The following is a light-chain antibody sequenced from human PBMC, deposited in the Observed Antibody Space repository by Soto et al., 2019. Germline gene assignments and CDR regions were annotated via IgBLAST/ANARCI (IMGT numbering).Light chain of an antibody. Sequence: EIVLTQSPGTLSLSPGERATLSCRASQSVSSSYLAWYQQKPGQAPRLLMSAASSRATGIPDRFSGSGSGTDFTLTISRLEAEDIAVYYCQQSYSSPITFGQGTRLEIK. CDR1: QSVSSSY. J-gene: IGKJ5*01. CDR3: QQSYSSPIT. CDR2: AAS. V-gene: IGKV3-20*01.